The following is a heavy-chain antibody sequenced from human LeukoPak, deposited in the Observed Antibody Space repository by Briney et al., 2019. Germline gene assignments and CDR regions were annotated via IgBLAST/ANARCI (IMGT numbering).Heavy chain of an antibody. D-gene: IGHD3-10*01. V-gene: IGHV3-48*03. CDR2: ISSSGRNI. Sequence: PGGSLRLSCAASGFTFSSYEMNWVRQAPGKGLECVSYISSSGRNIYYADSVKGRFTISRDNAKNSLYLQMNSLRAEDTAVYYCATEYASGRNYYYYMDVWGKGTTVTVSS. CDR1: GFTFSSYE. J-gene: IGHJ6*03. CDR3: ATEYASGRNYYYYMDV.